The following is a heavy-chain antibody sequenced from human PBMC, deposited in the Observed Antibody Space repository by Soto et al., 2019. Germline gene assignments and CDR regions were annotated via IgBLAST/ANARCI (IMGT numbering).Heavy chain of an antibody. V-gene: IGHV3-30*18. D-gene: IGHD3-3*01. CDR2: ISYDGSNK. CDR3: AKTYDFWSGYSGYYGMDV. J-gene: IGHJ6*02. CDR1: GFTFSSYG. Sequence: PGGSLRLSCAASGFTFSSYGMHWVRQAPGKGLEWVAVISYDGSNKYYADSVKGRFTISRDNSKNTLYLQMNSLRAEDTAVYYCAKTYDFWSGYSGYYGMDVWGQGTTVTVSS.